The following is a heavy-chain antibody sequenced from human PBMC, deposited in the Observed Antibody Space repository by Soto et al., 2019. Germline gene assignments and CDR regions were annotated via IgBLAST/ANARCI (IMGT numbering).Heavy chain of an antibody. Sequence: EVQLVESGGGLVQPGGSLRLSCAASGFAFNTYWMSWIRQAPGKGLEWVAKMKEDGSEKYYVDSVKGRFTISRDNAKRTLCMQMNCLRDAETAVYYCARGVRCVGPSRCYSRFDLWGQGTLVNVSS. CDR2: MKEDGSEK. V-gene: IGHV3-7*01. CDR3: ARGVRCVGPSRCYSRFDL. CDR1: GFAFNTYW. D-gene: IGHD2-21*01. J-gene: IGHJ5*02.